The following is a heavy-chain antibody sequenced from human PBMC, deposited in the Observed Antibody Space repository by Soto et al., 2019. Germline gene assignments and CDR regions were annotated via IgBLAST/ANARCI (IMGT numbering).Heavy chain of an antibody. V-gene: IGHV1-3*01. D-gene: IGHD6-6*01. CDR1: GYTFTSYA. CDR3: ARRVPSIAARRADYYYYGMDV. CDR2: INAGNGNT. Sequence: QVPLVQSGAEVKKPGASVKVSCKASGYTFTSYAMHWVRQAPGQRLEWMGWINAGNGNTKYSQKFQGRVTITRDTSASTAYMELSSLRSEDTAVYYCARRVPSIAARRADYYYYGMDVWGQGTTVTVSS. J-gene: IGHJ6*02.